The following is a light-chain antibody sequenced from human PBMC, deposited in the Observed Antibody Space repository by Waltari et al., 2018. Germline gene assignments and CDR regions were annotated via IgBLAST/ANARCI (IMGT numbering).Light chain of an antibody. CDR1: QSISSY. Sequence: DIQMTQSPSSLSASVGDRVTITCRASQSISSYLNWYQQKPGKAPKLLIYAASSLQSGIPSRFSGSRSGTDFTLTISSLQPEDFATYYCQQSYSTPFTFGGGTKV. CDR3: QQSYSTPFT. CDR2: AAS. V-gene: IGKV1-39*01. J-gene: IGKJ4*01.